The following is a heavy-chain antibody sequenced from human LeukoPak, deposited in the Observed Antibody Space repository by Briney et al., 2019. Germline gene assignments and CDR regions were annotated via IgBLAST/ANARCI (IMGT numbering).Heavy chain of an antibody. D-gene: IGHD2-2*01. CDR1: GFTFSSYG. CDR3: ARDLRLTKDIVVVPAAMGLGYYYGMDV. V-gene: IGHV3-33*01. J-gene: IGHJ6*04. Sequence: GGSLRLSCAASGFTFSSYGMHWVRQAPGKGLEWVAVIWYDGSNKYYADSVKGRFTISRDNSKNTLYLQMNSLRAEDTAVYYCARDLRLTKDIVVVPAAMGLGYYYGMDVWGKGTTVTVSS. CDR2: IWYDGSNK.